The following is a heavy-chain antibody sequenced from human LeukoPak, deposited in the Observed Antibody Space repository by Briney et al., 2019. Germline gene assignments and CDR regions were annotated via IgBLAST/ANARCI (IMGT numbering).Heavy chain of an antibody. CDR3: AREGDILTGYTLDY. Sequence: ASVNVSCKASGGTFSSYAISWVRQAPGQGLEWMGGIIPIFGTATYAQKFQGRVTITADKSTSTAYMELSSLGSEDTAVYYCAREGDILTGYTLDYWGQGTLVTVSS. J-gene: IGHJ4*02. CDR2: IIPIFGTA. D-gene: IGHD3-9*01. CDR1: GGTFSSYA. V-gene: IGHV1-69*06.